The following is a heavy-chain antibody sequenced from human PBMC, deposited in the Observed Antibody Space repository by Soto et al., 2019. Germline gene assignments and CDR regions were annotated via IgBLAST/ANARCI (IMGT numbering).Heavy chain of an antibody. CDR1: GFTFTSSA. J-gene: IGHJ6*02. CDR2: IVVGSGNT. Sequence: SVKVSCKASGFTFTSSAVQWVRQARGQRLEWIGWIVVGSGNTNYAQKFQERVTITRDMSTSTAYMELSSLRSEDTAVYYCAAPTMVRGVIITYYNYYGMDVWGQGTTVTVSS. CDR3: AAPTMVRGVIITYYNYYGMDV. D-gene: IGHD3-10*01. V-gene: IGHV1-58*01.